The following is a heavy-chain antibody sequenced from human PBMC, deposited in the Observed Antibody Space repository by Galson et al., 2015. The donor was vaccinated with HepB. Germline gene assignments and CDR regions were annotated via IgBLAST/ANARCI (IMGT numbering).Heavy chain of an antibody. CDR2: IIPILGIA. CDR1: GGTFSSYA. CDR3: ARSRERITMVRGHWEGYYYYGMDV. Sequence: SVKVSCKASGGTFSSYAISWVRQAPGQGLEWMGRIIPILGIANYAQKFQGRVTITADKSTSTAYMELSSLRSEDTAVYYCARSRERITMVRGHWEGYYYYGMDVWGQGTTVTVSS. J-gene: IGHJ6*02. V-gene: IGHV1-69*04. D-gene: IGHD3-10*01.